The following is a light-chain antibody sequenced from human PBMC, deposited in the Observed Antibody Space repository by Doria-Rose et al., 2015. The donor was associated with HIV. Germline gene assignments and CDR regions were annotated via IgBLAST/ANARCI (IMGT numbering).Light chain of an antibody. J-gene: IGKJ2*02. CDR3: QQYNSYSPWT. Sequence: DIRVTQSPSTLSASVGDSVTITCRASQSITRWLAWYQQKPGEAPKLLIYKASLLESGVPSRFSGSGSGTEFTLTISSLQPDDFATYYCQQYNSYSPWTFGPGTKLEIK. CDR2: KAS. CDR1: QSITRW. V-gene: IGKV1-5*03.